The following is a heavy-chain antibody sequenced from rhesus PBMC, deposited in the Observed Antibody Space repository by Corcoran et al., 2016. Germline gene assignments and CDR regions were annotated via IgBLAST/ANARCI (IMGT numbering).Heavy chain of an antibody. V-gene: IGHV4-80*01. CDR2: INGNSGST. D-gene: IGHD3-34*01. CDR3: ASPGGGDYYDDGLDS. CDR1: GASISSYW. Sequence: QVQLQESGPGLVKPSETLSLTCAVSGASISSYWCSWIRHPPGQGLGWIGEINGNSGSTYNNPSLKSRVTISKDASKNQFSLKLSSVTAADTAVYYCASPGGGDYYDDGLDSWGQGVVVTVSS. J-gene: IGHJ6*01.